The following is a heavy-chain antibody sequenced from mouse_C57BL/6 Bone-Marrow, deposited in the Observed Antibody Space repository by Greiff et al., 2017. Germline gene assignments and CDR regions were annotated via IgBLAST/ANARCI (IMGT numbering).Heavy chain of an antibody. J-gene: IGHJ1*03. D-gene: IGHD2-3*01. V-gene: IGHV1-69*01. CDR2: IDPSNSCP. CDR3: ANDGCLWYFDD. CDR1: GYTFTSYW. Sequence: QVQLQQPGAELVMPGASVKLSCKASGYTFTSYWMHWVKQRPGQGLEWIGEIDPSNSCPKYNPKFTGKSTLTVDKSSSTAYMQLSSLTSEDSAVDNCANDGCLWYFDDWGTGTTVTVSS.